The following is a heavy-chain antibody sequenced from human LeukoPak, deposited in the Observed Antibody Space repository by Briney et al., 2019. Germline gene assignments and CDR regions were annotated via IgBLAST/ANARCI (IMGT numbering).Heavy chain of an antibody. CDR1: GFTFSSHA. CDR2: ISGSGGST. V-gene: IGHV3-23*01. Sequence: PGGSLRLSCAASGFTFSSHAMSWVRQAPGKGLEWVSAISGSGGSTYYADSVKGRFTISRDNSKNTLYLQMNSLRAEDTAVYYCAKLYERYCSSTSCSSPDYWGQGTLVTVSS. J-gene: IGHJ4*02. CDR3: AKLYERYCSSTSCSSPDY. D-gene: IGHD2-2*01.